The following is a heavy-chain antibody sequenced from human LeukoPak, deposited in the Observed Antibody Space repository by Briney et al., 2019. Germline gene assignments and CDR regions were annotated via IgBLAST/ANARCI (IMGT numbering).Heavy chain of an antibody. CDR3: ARDGYYDSSGYYYSDFDY. Sequence: VASVKVSCKASGYTFTSYYIHWVRQAPGQGLERMGIINPSGGSTSYAQKIQGRVNMTRDTSTSTVYMELSSLRSEDTAVYYCARDGYYDSSGYYYSDFDYWGQGTLVTVSS. D-gene: IGHD3-22*01. CDR1: GYTFTSYY. J-gene: IGHJ4*02. V-gene: IGHV1-46*01. CDR2: INPSGGST.